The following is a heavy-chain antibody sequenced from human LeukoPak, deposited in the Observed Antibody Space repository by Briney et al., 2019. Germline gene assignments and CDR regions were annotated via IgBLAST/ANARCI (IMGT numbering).Heavy chain of an antibody. J-gene: IGHJ4*02. CDR1: GFTFSSYS. Sequence: GGSLRLSCAASGFTFSSYSMNWVRQAPGKGLEWVSSISSSSSYIYYADSVKGRFTISRDNAKNSLYLQMNSLRAEDTAVYYCARDGLLWFGELVWYFDYWGQGTLVTVSS. CDR3: ARDGLLWFGELVWYFDY. CDR2: ISSSSSYI. V-gene: IGHV3-21*01. D-gene: IGHD3-10*01.